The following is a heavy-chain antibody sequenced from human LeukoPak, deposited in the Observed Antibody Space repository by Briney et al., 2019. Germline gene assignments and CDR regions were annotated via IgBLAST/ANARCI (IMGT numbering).Heavy chain of an antibody. CDR1: GGSISRYY. V-gene: IGHV4-59*07. Sequence: SDTLSLTYTVCGGSISRYYWRWMRQPPAKGLEWIGYIYNSWSTNHNPSLKSRITISVDTSTSQPSLKLRSVTAADTAVYYCARKDGDSWGQGILVTVSS. J-gene: IGHJ4*02. CDR3: ARKDGDS. CDR2: IYNSWST. D-gene: IGHD2-15*01.